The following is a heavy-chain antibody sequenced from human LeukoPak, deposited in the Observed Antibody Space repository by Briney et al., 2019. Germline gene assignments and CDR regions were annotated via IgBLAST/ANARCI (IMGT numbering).Heavy chain of an antibody. J-gene: IGHJ4*02. Sequence: PSETLSLTCPVSGGSISSSSYYWGWIRQPPGKGLEWIGSIYYSGSTYYNPSLKSRVTISVDRSKNQFSLKASSVTAADTAVYYCARHRRAGTLTNFDYWGQGTLVTVSS. CDR1: GGSISSSSYY. D-gene: IGHD3-10*01. CDR3: ARHRRAGTLTNFDY. CDR2: IYYSGST. V-gene: IGHV4-39*01.